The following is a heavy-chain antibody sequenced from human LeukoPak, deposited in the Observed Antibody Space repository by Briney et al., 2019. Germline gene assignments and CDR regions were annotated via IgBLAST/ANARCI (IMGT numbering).Heavy chain of an antibody. CDR3: ARARNDYDSNGFSVLDY. CDR1: GFIFSNYG. J-gene: IGHJ4*02. CDR2: IWYDGSNI. D-gene: IGHD3-22*01. Sequence: GGSLRLSCAASGFIFSNYGMYWVRQAPGKGLEWVAVIWYDGSNIYYADSVKGRFTISRDNSKNTLYLQMNSLRAEDTALYYCARARNDYDSNGFSVLDYWGQGTLVTVSS. V-gene: IGHV3-33*01.